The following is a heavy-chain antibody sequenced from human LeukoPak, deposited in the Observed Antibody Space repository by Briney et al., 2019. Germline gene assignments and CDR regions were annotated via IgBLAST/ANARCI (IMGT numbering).Heavy chain of an antibody. Sequence: SETLSLTCTVSGDSISTHWWSWVRRPPGKGLEWIGEIYHSGTTSSNPSLKSRVTMSVDKTKNQFSLSLSSVTAADTAVYYCARHIGIAGLRGFDYWGQGTLVTVSS. CDR2: IYHSGTT. J-gene: IGHJ4*02. D-gene: IGHD6-19*01. V-gene: IGHV4-4*02. CDR1: GDSISTHW. CDR3: ARHIGIAGLRGFDY.